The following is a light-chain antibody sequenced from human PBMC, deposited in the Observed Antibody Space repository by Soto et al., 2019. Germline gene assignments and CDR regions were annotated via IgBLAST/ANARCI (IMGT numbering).Light chain of an antibody. CDR3: QSYDSDNQV. V-gene: IGLV6-57*01. Sequence: NFMLTQPHSVSESPGKTVTISCTRTSGSIASNYVQWFQQRPGSSPTTVMFEDNQRPSGVPDRFSGSIDSSSNSASLTISGLRTEDEVDYYCQSYDSDNQVFGGGTKVTVL. CDR2: EDN. CDR1: SGSIASNY. J-gene: IGLJ3*02.